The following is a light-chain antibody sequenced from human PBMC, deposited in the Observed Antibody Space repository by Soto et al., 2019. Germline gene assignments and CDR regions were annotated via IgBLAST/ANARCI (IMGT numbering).Light chain of an antibody. CDR3: QKYDNVPLT. CDR1: QDITND. Sequence: DIQMTQSPSSLSASVGDRVTITCQASQDITNDLNWYQQKPGKAPKVLIYEASNLETGVPSRFSGSGSGTDFTFTISSLQPEDIATSFCQKYDNVPLTFGGGTKVEIK. J-gene: IGKJ4*01. V-gene: IGKV1-33*01. CDR2: EAS.